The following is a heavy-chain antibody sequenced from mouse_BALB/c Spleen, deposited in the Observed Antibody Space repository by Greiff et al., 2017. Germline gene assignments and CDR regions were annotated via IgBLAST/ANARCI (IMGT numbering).Heavy chain of an antibody. Sequence: EVKLVESGGGLVQPGGSLKLSCAASGFTFSSYGMSWVRQTPDKRLELVATINSNGGSTYYPDSVKGRFTISRDNAKNTLYLQMSSLKSEDTAMYYCARDTSAMDYWGQGTSVTVSS. V-gene: IGHV5-6-3*01. J-gene: IGHJ4*01. CDR2: INSNGGST. CDR1: GFTFSSYG. D-gene: IGHD2-12*01. CDR3: ARDTSAMDY.